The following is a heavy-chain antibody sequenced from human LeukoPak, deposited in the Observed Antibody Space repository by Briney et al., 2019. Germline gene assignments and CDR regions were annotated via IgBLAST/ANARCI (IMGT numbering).Heavy chain of an antibody. CDR3: AKGSPFDY. V-gene: IGHV3-30*18. Sequence: GRSLRLSRAASGFTFSSYGMHWVRQAPGKGLEWVAVISYDGSNKYYADSVKGRFTISRDNSKNTLYLQMNSLRAEDTAVYYCAKGSPFDYWGQGTLVTVSS. D-gene: IGHD1-26*01. J-gene: IGHJ4*02. CDR1: GFTFSSYG. CDR2: ISYDGSNK.